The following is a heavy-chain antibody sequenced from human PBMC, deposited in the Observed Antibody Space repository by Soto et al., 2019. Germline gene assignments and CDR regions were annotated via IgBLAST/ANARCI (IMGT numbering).Heavy chain of an antibody. Sequence: EVQLVESGGGLVKPGGSLRLSCAASGFTFSSYGMNWVRQAPGKGLEWFSSISSSSNYIYYADSLKGRFTISRDNSKNSLYLQVNTLRAEDTAVYYRARDAEVDGYLSWGQGTLVTVSS. CDR3: ARDAEVDGYLS. CDR1: GFTFSSYG. V-gene: IGHV3-21*01. J-gene: IGHJ1*01. D-gene: IGHD5-12*01. CDR2: ISSSSNYI.